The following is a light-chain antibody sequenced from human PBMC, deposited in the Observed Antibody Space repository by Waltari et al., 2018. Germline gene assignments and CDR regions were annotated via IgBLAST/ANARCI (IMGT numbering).Light chain of an antibody. CDR2: AAS. J-gene: IGKJ1*01. Sequence: DIQMTQSPSSLSVSVGDRVTISCRASQSISSYLTWYQQKPGEAPRLLIYAASSLQTGVPSRFSGSGSGTDFTLTISSLQPEDFATYYCQQSYSTPRTFGQGTKVEIK. CDR3: QQSYSTPRT. CDR1: QSISSY. V-gene: IGKV1-39*01.